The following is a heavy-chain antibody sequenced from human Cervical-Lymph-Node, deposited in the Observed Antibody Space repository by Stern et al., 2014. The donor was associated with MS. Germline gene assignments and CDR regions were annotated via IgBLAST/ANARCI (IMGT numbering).Heavy chain of an antibody. CDR3: ASAYSSSHYNFDY. CDR2: IWYDGSNP. J-gene: IGHJ4*02. V-gene: IGHV3-33*01. CDR1: GFSFSRYA. D-gene: IGHD6-13*01. Sequence: VQLVESGGGVVQPGRSLRLSCAASGFSFSRYAMHWVRQAPGKGLEWVALIWYDGSNPYYADSVTGRFTITRDNFKNTLYLQMNSLRAEDTAVYYCASAYSSSHYNFDYWGQGTLVTVSS.